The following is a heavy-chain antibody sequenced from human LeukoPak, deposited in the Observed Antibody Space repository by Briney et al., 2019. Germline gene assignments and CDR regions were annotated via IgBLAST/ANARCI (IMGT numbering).Heavy chain of an antibody. CDR2: IYHSGST. Sequence: SETLSLTCTVSGYSISSGYYWGWIRPPPGKGLEWIGSIYHSGSTYYNPSLKSRVTISVDTSKNQFSLKLSSVTAADTAVYYCARVAERRGYYYDSSGYFAFDYWGQGTLVTVSS. V-gene: IGHV4-38-2*02. J-gene: IGHJ4*02. D-gene: IGHD3-22*01. CDR1: GYSISSGYY. CDR3: ARVAERRGYYYDSSGYFAFDY.